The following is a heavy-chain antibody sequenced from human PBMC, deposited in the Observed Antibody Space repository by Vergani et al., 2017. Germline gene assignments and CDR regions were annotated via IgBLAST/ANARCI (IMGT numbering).Heavy chain of an antibody. J-gene: IGHJ3*02. Sequence: EVQLLESGEGLLKPGGSLRSSCAAPGFTFIMHAISWFRQPPGKGLEWVSTFIASDRPTHYADSVKGRFTISRDISKNTLCLHMNSLRPEDTAVYYCAKVGRSEVAGTFGAFDIWGQGTMVTVSS. D-gene: IGHD6-19*01. V-gene: IGHV3-23*01. CDR1: GFTFIMHA. CDR2: FIASDRPT. CDR3: AKVGRSEVAGTFGAFDI.